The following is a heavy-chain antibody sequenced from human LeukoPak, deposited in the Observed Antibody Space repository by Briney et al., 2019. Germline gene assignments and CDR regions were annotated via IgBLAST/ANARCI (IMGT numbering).Heavy chain of an antibody. V-gene: IGHV4-39*07. Sequence: SETLSLTCTVSGGSISSSSYYWGWIRQPPGKGLEWIGSIYYSGSTYYNPSLKSRVTISVDTSKNQFSLKLSSVTAADTAVYYCARDREGIAAAGTDYYYYYMDVWGKGTTVTVSS. CDR2: IYYSGST. D-gene: IGHD6-13*01. CDR3: ARDREGIAAAGTDYYYYYMDV. J-gene: IGHJ6*03. CDR1: GGSISSSSYY.